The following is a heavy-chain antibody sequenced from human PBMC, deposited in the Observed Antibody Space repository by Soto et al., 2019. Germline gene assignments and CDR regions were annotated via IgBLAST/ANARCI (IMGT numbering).Heavy chain of an antibody. CDR3: ARRRGRQQLVQRYYNVMDV. CDR2: INHSGST. Sequence: QVQLQQWGAGLLKPSETLSLTCAVYGGSFSGYYWSWIRQSPGKGLEWIGEINHSGSTNYNPSLKSRVTISVDTSKNQFSLKLSSVSAADTAVYFCARRRGRQQLVQRYYNVMDVWGQGTTVTVSS. J-gene: IGHJ6*02. D-gene: IGHD6-13*01. V-gene: IGHV4-34*02. CDR1: GGSFSGYY.